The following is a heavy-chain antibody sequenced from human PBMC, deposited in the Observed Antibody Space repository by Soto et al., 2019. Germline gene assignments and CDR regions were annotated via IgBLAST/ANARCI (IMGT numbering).Heavy chain of an antibody. CDR2: IYYSGST. CDR3: ERHRARNWFDP. J-gene: IGHJ5*02. V-gene: IGHV4-39*01. D-gene: IGHD6-6*01. CDR1: GGSISSSSYY. Sequence: SETLSLTCIVSGGSISSSSYYWGWIRQPPGKGLEWIGSIYYSGSTYYNLSLKSRVTISVDTSKNQFSLKLSSVTAADTAVFYCERHRARNWFDPWVQGTLVTVSS.